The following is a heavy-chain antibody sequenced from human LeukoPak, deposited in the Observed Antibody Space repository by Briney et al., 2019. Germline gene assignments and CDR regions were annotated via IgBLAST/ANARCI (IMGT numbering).Heavy chain of an antibody. CDR1: GYSFTSYW. J-gene: IGHJ5*02. D-gene: IGHD2-2*02. Sequence: GESLKISCKGSGYSFTSYWIGWVRQMPGKGLEWMGIIYPGDSDTRYSPSFQGQVTISADKSISTAYLQWSSLKASDTAMYYCAGAGAYQLLYRHNWFDPWGQGTLVTVSS. V-gene: IGHV5-51*01. CDR3: AGAGAYQLLYRHNWFDP. CDR2: IYPGDSDT.